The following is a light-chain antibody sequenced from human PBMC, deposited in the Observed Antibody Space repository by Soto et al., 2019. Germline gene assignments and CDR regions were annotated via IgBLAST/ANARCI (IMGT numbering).Light chain of an antibody. CDR2: GAS. J-gene: IGKJ1*01. CDR1: QSVSSNF. V-gene: IGKV3-20*01. Sequence: ELVLTHSPGTLSLSPGERATLSCRASQSVSSNFLAWYQQKPGQAPRLLISGASNRATGIPDRFSGSGSGTDFTLTISRLEPEDFAVYYCQQYDSSLRTFGQGTKV. CDR3: QQYDSSLRT.